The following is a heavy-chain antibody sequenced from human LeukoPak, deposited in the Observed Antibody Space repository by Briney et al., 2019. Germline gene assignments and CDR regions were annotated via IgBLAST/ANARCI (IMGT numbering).Heavy chain of an antibody. J-gene: IGHJ4*02. CDR1: GGSISSSNW. Sequence: SGTLSLTCAVSGGSISSSNWWSWVRQPPGKGLEWIGEIYHSGSTYYNPSLKSRVTISVDTSKNQLSLNLSSVTAADTAIYYCARTYSYDNIAYYFDYWGQGTLVTVSS. CDR2: IYHSGST. V-gene: IGHV4-4*02. CDR3: ARTYSYDNIAYYFDY. D-gene: IGHD3-22*01.